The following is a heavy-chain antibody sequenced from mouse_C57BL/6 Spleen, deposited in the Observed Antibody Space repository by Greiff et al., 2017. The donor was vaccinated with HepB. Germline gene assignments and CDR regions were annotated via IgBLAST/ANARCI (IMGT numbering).Heavy chain of an antibody. CDR1: GYTFTDYY. J-gene: IGHJ1*03. V-gene: IGHV1-26*01. D-gene: IGHD2-3*01. CDR3: ARGIGYYDWYFDV. CDR2: INPNNGGT. Sequence: EVQLQQSGPELVKPGASVKISCKASGYTFTDYYMNWVKQSHGKSLEWIGDINPNNGGTSYNQKFKGKATLTVDKSSSTAYMELRSLTSEDSAVYYCARGIGYYDWYFDVWGTGTTVTVSS.